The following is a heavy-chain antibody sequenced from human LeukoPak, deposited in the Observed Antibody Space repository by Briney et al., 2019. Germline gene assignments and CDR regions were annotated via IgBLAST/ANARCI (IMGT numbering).Heavy chain of an antibody. J-gene: IGHJ6*03. V-gene: IGHV3-11*04. Sequence: SLRPSCAVSGVTLRNDANGGGCEGPRKGLWCGSCISSSGSTIYYADSVKGRFTISRDNAKNSLFLQMNSLRVEDTAVYFCATGVPQNYYYYYYMDVWGNGTTVTVSS. CDR2: ISSSGSTI. CDR3: ATGVPQNYYYYYYMDV. CDR1: GVTLRNDA. D-gene: IGHD7-27*01.